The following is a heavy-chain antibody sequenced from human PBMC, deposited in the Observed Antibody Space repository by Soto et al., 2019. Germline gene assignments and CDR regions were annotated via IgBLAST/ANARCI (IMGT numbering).Heavy chain of an antibody. V-gene: IGHV1-69*02. CDR1: GGTFSTYT. CDR3: VKSQGDRTVTTRMAN. Sequence: QVQLVQSGAEVKKPGSSVKVSCKASGGTFSTYTITWVRQAPGQGLEWMGRIIPSLAIANYAQKFQDRVTITADKSTTTAYMELSSLRSDDTAVYYCVKSQGDRTVTTRMANWGQGTLIIVSS. J-gene: IGHJ4*02. CDR2: IIPSLAIA. D-gene: IGHD4-17*01.